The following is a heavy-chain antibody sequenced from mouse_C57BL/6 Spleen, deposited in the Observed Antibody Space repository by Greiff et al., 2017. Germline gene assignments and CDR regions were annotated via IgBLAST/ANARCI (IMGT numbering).Heavy chain of an antibody. CDR3: ARSDGSSYKDYFDY. V-gene: IGHV7-3*01. Sequence: EVKLVESGGGLVQPGGSLSLSCAASGFTFTDYYMSWVRQPPGKALEWLGFIRNKANGYTTEYSASVKGRFTISRDNSQSILYLQMNALRAEDSATYYCARSDGSSYKDYFDYWGQGTTLTVSS. CDR1: GFTFTDYY. CDR2: IRNKANGYTT. D-gene: IGHD1-1*01. J-gene: IGHJ2*01.